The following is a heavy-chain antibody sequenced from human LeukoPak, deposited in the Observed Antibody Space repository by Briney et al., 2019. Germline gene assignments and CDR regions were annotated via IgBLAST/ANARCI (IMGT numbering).Heavy chain of an antibody. Sequence: PGGSLRLSCAASGFTFSSYWMSWIRQPPGKGLEWIGYIYYSGSTNYNPSLKSRVTISVDTSKNQFSLKLSSVTAADTAVYYCARPVGSGSWNKYYYYYYYMDVWGKGTTVTVSS. J-gene: IGHJ6*03. CDR1: GFTFSSYW. V-gene: IGHV4-59*01. CDR2: IYYSGST. D-gene: IGHD6-13*01. CDR3: ARPVGSGSWNKYYYYYYYMDV.